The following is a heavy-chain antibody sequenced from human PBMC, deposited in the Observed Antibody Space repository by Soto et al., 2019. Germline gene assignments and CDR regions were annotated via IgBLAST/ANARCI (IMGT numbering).Heavy chain of an antibody. D-gene: IGHD2-2*01. Sequence: LRLSFAASGFTFSSCAMSWVRQAPGKGLEWVSAISGSGGSTYYADSVKGRFTISRDNSKNTLYLQMNSLRAEDTAVYYCAKDGPGAPAASDYYYYYGMDVWGQGTTVTVSS. CDR2: ISGSGGST. J-gene: IGHJ6*02. V-gene: IGHV3-23*01. CDR3: AKDGPGAPAASDYYYYYGMDV. CDR1: GFTFSSCA.